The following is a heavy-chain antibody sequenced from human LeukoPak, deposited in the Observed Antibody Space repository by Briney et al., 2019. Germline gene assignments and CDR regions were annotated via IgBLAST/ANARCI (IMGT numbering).Heavy chain of an antibody. V-gene: IGHV3-30*04. D-gene: IGHD2-21*02. Sequence: PGRSLRLSCAASGFTFISCAMNWVRQAPGKGLEWVAVISHDGSNKYYADSVKGRFTISRDNSKNTLYLQMNSLRAEDTAVYYCARGGSPLTHYYYYYYMYVWGKGTTVTVSS. CDR3: ARGGSPLTHYYYYYYMYV. CDR1: GFTFISCA. J-gene: IGHJ6*03. CDR2: ISHDGSNK.